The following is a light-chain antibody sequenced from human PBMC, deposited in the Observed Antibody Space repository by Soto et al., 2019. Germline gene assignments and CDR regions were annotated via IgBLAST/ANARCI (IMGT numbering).Light chain of an antibody. Sequence: QSALTQPPSASGSPGQSVTISCTGTSSDVGGYNYVSWYQHHPGKAPKLMIYEVSKRPSGVPDRFSGSKSGNTASLTVSGLQAEDEADYYCTSYAGSNNWVFGGGTKVTV. J-gene: IGLJ3*02. CDR3: TSYAGSNNWV. CDR1: SSDVGGYNY. V-gene: IGLV2-8*01. CDR2: EVS.